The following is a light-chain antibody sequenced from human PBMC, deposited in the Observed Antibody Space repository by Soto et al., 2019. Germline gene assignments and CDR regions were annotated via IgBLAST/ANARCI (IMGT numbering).Light chain of an antibody. CDR2: DVS. CDR1: SSDVGGYNY. V-gene: IGLV2-11*01. CDR3: CSYAGSYTVV. J-gene: IGLJ2*01. Sequence: QSVLTQPRSVSGSPGQSVTISCTGTSSDVGGYNYVSWYQQHPGKAPKLMIYDVSKRPSGVPDRFSVSKSGNTASLTISGLQAEDEADDYCCSYAGSYTVVFGGGTKLTVL.